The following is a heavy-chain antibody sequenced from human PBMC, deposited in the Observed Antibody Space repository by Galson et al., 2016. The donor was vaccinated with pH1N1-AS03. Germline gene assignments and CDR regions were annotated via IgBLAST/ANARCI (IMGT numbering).Heavy chain of an antibody. Sequence: SVKVSCKASGYTFTKYAIHWVRQAPGQRPEWMGWINLGNGNPNYSQKFQGRVTITRDSSANTAYMELSSLRSEDTAVFYCARVPYYGSGTFFDGVLNWFDPWGQGTLVTVSS. J-gene: IGHJ5*02. V-gene: IGHV1-3*01. CDR2: INLGNGNP. CDR3: ARVPYYGSGTFFDGVLNWFDP. CDR1: GYTFTKYA. D-gene: IGHD3-10*01.